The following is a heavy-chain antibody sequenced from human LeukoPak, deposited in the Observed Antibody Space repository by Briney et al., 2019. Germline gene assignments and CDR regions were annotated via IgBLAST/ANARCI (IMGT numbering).Heavy chain of an antibody. V-gene: IGHV4-39*07. D-gene: IGHD1-26*01. J-gene: IGHJ4*02. Sequence: SETLSLTCTVSGGSISSSSYYWGWIRQPPGKGLEWIGSIYYSGSTYYNPSLKSRVTISVDTSKNQFSLKLSSVTAADTAVYYCAREWELRFDYWGQGTLVTVSS. CDR1: GGSISSSSYY. CDR2: IYYSGST. CDR3: AREWELRFDY.